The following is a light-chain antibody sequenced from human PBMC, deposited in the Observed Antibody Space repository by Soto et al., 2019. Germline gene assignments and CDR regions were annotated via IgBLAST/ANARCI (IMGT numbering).Light chain of an antibody. CDR1: QSIKNNF. CDR2: GAS. J-gene: IGKJ5*01. CDR3: QQYGTSPIN. V-gene: IGKV3-20*01. Sequence: EIVLTQSPGTLSLSPGERATLSCRASQSIKNNFLAWYQQKPGQAPRLLIFGASSRSSGIPYRFSGSGSGTDFTLTVSRLEPEDFAVYYCQQYGTSPINFGQGTLLEI.